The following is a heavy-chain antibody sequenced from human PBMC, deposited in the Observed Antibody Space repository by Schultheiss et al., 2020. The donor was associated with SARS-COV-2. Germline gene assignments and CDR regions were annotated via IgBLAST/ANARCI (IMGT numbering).Heavy chain of an antibody. D-gene: IGHD5-24*01. CDR1: GSSITGFF. V-gene: IGHV4-59*01. Sequence: SETLSLTCSVSGSSITGFFWTWIRQPPGKGLDPIGNIYFTGSPSYNPSLKSRVTFSLDTSKNQFSLKLGSVTAADTAVYFCARATRVESLFSVRGGSFDFWGRGALVTVSS. CDR3: ARATRVESLFSVRGGSFDF. J-gene: IGHJ4*02. CDR2: IYFTGSP.